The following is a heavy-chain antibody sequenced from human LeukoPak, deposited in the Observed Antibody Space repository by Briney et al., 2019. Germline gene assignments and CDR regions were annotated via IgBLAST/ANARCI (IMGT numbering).Heavy chain of an antibody. CDR2: MNPNSGNT. J-gene: IGHJ5*02. CDR1: GYTFTSYD. CDR3: ARARTLPKYSSSSSFDP. D-gene: IGHD6-13*01. Sequence: ASVKVSCKASGYTFTSYDINWVRQATGQGLEWMGWMNPNSGNTGYAQKFQGRVTMTRNTSISTAYMELSSLRSEDTAVYYCARARTLPKYSSSSSFDPWGQGTLVTVSS. V-gene: IGHV1-8*01.